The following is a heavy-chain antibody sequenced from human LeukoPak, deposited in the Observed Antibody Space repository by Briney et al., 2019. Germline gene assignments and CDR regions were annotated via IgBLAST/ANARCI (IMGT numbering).Heavy chain of an antibody. CDR3: ARGAGGFDY. D-gene: IGHD6-13*01. Sequence: TGGPLRLSCAAPGFTFSDYWMHWVRQVPGKGPLWVSHVTGDATSTSYVESVKGRFTISRDNAKNTLYLQMNSLRAEDTAVYYCARGAGGFDYWGQGILVTVSS. J-gene: IGHJ4*02. CDR2: VTGDATST. V-gene: IGHV3-74*01. CDR1: GFTFSDYW.